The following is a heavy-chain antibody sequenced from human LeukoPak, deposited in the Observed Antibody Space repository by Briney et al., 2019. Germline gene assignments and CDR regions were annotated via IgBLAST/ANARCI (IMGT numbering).Heavy chain of an antibody. V-gene: IGHV4-38-2*02. Sequence: SETLSLTCTVSGYSISSGYYWGWIRQPPGKGLEWIGSIYHSGSTYYNPSLKSRVTISVDTSKNQFSLKLSSVTAADTAVYYCANGINDYGDYVNAFDIWGQGTMVTVPS. CDR3: ANGINDYGDYVNAFDI. J-gene: IGHJ3*02. CDR2: IYHSGST. CDR1: GYSISSGYY. D-gene: IGHD4-17*01.